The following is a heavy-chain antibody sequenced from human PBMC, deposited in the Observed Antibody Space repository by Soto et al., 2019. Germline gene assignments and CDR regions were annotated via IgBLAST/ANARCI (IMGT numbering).Heavy chain of an antibody. CDR3: ARDRNRELATTVGNHFAY. D-gene: IGHD1-26*01. V-gene: IGHV4-59*01. CDR1: GGSISSYY. CDR2: IYYSGST. Sequence: SETLSLTCTVSGGSISSYYWSWIRQPPGKGLEWIGYIYYSGSTNYNPSLKSRVTISVDTSKNQFSLKLSSVTAADTAVYYCARDRNRELATTVGNHFAYWAQGTLVTVS. J-gene: IGHJ4*02.